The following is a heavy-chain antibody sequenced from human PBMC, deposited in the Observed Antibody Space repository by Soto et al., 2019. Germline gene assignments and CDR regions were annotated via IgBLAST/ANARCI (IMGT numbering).Heavy chain of an antibody. Sequence: QVQLVQSGAEVKKPGSSVKVSCKASGGTFSSYAISWVRQAPGQGLEWMGGIIPIFGTANYAQKFQGRVTITADESTSTAYRALSGRRSEDTAVYYCARPTEGIDYWGQGTLVTVSS. CDR3: ARPTEGIDY. V-gene: IGHV1-69*12. CDR2: IIPIFGTA. J-gene: IGHJ4*02. CDR1: GGTFSSYA.